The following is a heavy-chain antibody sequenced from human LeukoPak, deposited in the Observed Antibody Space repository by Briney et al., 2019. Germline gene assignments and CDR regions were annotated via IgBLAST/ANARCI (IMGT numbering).Heavy chain of an antibody. Sequence: SVKVSCKASGGTFSSYAISWVRQAPGQGLEWMGGIIPIFGTANYAQKFQGRVAITADESTSTAYMELSSLRSEDTAVYYCARGATYYYDSSGYKGDYWGQGTLVTVSS. CDR1: GGTFSSYA. D-gene: IGHD3-22*01. V-gene: IGHV1-69*13. CDR3: ARGATYYYDSSGYKGDY. CDR2: IIPIFGTA. J-gene: IGHJ4*02.